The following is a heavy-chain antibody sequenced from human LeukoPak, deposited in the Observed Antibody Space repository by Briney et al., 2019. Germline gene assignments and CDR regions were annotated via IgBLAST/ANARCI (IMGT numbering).Heavy chain of an antibody. Sequence: GGSLRLSCAASGFTFSGSAMHWVRQASGKGLEWVGRIRSKANSYATAYAASVKGRFTISRDDSKNTAYLQMNSLRAEDTAVYYCAKDFRDIVVVVAADYGFDYWGQGTLVTVSS. CDR3: AKDFRDIVVVVAADYGFDY. CDR1: GFTFSGSA. V-gene: IGHV3-73*01. D-gene: IGHD2-15*01. J-gene: IGHJ4*02. CDR2: IRSKANSYAT.